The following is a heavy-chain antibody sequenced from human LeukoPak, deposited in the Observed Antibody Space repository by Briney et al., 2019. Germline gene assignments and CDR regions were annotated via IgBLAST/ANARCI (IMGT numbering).Heavy chain of an antibody. J-gene: IGHJ4*02. Sequence: GGSLRLSCAASGFTFSTYNMNWVRQAPGKGLEWVSSISGSSSYIYYADSVKGRFTVSRDNAKNSLYLQMNSLRAEDTAVYYCARDNMGFDYWGQGTLVTVYS. D-gene: IGHD2/OR15-2a*01. V-gene: IGHV3-21*01. CDR1: GFTFSTYN. CDR2: ISGSSSYI. CDR3: ARDNMGFDY.